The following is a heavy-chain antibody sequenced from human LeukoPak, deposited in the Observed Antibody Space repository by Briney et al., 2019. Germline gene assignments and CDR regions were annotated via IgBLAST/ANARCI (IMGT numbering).Heavy chain of an antibody. CDR3: ERGDYYDSSGYYFPDAFDI. CDR1: GFTFSSYA. V-gene: IGHV3-23*01. J-gene: IGHJ3*02. CDR2: ISGSGGST. D-gene: IGHD3-22*01. Sequence: GGSLRLSCAASGFTFSSYAMSWVRQAPGKGLEWVSSISGSGGSTYYADSVKGRLTISRDNSKNALYLSVNSLRAEDTAVYYCERGDYYDSSGYYFPDAFDIWGQGTMVTVSS.